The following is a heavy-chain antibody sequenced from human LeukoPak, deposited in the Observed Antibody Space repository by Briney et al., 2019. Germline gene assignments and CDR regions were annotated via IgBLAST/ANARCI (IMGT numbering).Heavy chain of an antibody. CDR2: LYSAVNT. V-gene: IGHV3-53*01. Sequence: PRGSLRLSPAHSRFTLSSNFMTSVPPALGEGLERVSVLYSAVNTFYADSVKGRFTISRDNSKNTLFHQMNSLGADDTAVYYCARVAYGIKGSAYDIWGRGTKVTVSS. D-gene: IGHD4-17*01. J-gene: IGHJ3*02. CDR1: RFTLSSNF. CDR3: ARVAYGIKGSAYDI.